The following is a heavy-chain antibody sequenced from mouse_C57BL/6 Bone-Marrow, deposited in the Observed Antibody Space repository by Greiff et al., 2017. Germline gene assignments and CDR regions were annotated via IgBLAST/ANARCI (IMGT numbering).Heavy chain of an antibody. D-gene: IGHD3-2*02. CDR1: GYTFTSYW. CDR2: IYPGNSDP. Sequence: VQLQQSGTVLARPGASVKMSCKTSGYTFTSYWMHWVKQRPGQGLEWIGAIYPGNSDPSYNQKFKGKAKMTAVTSAIPAYMELSSLTNEDSAVYYCTRGELRLRFAYWGQGTLVTVSA. J-gene: IGHJ3*01. CDR3: TRGELRLRFAY. V-gene: IGHV1-5*01.